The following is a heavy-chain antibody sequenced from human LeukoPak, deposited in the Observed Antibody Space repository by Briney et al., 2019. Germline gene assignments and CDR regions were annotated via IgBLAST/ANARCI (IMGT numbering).Heavy chain of an antibody. J-gene: IGHJ6*02. CDR1: GGSISTDASY. D-gene: IGHD6-19*01. Sequence: PSETLSLTCTVSGGSISTDASYWAWIRQPPGKGLEWIGSIYYSGSTYYSSSLKSRVTLSVDTSKNQFSLKMSSVTAADTAGFYCARLFSRGWEYHFGLDVWGQGTTVTVS. CDR3: ARLFSRGWEYHFGLDV. V-gene: IGHV4-39*01. CDR2: IYYSGST.